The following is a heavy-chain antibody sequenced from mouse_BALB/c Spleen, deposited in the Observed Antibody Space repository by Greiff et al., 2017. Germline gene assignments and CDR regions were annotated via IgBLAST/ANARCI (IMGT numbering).Heavy chain of an antibody. CDR1: GYSFTNYH. CDR3: AVEGPIDDGYFYAMDY. D-gene: IGHD2-3*01. V-gene: IGHV1S45*01. Sequence: VQLKQSGAELVRPGASVKISCKASGYSFTNYHINWVKQRPGKGLDWIGYINPYNDYTSYNQKFKGKATLTVDKSSSTAYMELSSLTSEDSAVYYCAVEGPIDDGYFYAMDYWGQGTSVTVSS. CDR2: INPYNDYT. J-gene: IGHJ4*01.